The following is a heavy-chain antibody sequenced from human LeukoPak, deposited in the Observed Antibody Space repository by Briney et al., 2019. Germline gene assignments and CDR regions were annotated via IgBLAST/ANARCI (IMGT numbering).Heavy chain of an antibody. CDR1: GGSISSSSYY. CDR2: IYYSGST. Sequence: SETLSLTCTVSGGSISSSSYYWGWIRQPPGRGLEWIGSIYYSGSTYYNPSLKSRVTISVDTSKNQFSLKLSSVTAADTAVYYCARDFYDSSGYYYVGYWGQGTLVTVSS. CDR3: ARDFYDSSGYYYVGY. V-gene: IGHV4-39*02. D-gene: IGHD3-22*01. J-gene: IGHJ4*02.